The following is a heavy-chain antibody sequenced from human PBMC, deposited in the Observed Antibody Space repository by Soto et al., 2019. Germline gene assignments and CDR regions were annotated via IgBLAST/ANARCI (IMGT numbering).Heavy chain of an antibody. V-gene: IGHV3-23*01. CDR1: GFTFSSYA. J-gene: IGHJ4*02. D-gene: IGHD1-26*01. CDR2: ISGSGDST. Sequence: EVQLLESGGGLVQPGGSPRLSCAASGFTFSSYAMWWVRQAPVTGREWVSAISGSGDSTSYAYSVKGRFTISSDNSKNPLYLPPNILGDEATAVYDCALRGSGSYYAYCGQVALVTVAA. CDR3: ALRGSGSYYAY.